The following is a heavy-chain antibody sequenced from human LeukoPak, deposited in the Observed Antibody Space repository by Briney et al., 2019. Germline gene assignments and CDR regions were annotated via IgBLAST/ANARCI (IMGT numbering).Heavy chain of an antibody. CDR2: IHPSGTT. V-gene: IGHV4-4*07. CDR3: ARGDNYDGGGRNWFDP. Sequence: SETLSLTCTVSGSSMSDYYWSFIRQPAGKGLEWIGRIHPSGTTYFNPSLKSRVTMSVDTSQSRFSLRLTSMTAADTTVYFCARGDNYDGGGRNWFDPWGQGILVAVSS. D-gene: IGHD3-16*01. J-gene: IGHJ5*02. CDR1: GSSMSDYY.